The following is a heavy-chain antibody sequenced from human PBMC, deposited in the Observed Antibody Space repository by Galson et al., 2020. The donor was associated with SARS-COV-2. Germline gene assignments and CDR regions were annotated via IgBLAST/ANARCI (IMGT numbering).Heavy chain of an antibody. CDR2: IYHSGST. Sequence: SETLSLTCAVSGGSISSSNWWSWVRQPPGKGLEWIGEIYHSGSTNYNPSLKSRVTISVDKSKNQFSLKLSSVTAADTAVYYCARGYSGYDGAFGYWGQGTLVTVSS. D-gene: IGHD5-12*01. CDR3: ARGYSGYDGAFGY. CDR1: GGSISSSNW. J-gene: IGHJ4*02. V-gene: IGHV4-4*02.